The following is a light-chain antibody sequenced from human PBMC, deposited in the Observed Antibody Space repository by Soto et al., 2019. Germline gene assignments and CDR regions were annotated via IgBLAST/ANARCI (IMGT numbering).Light chain of an antibody. CDR3: QQYGGSPLYT. CDR2: GAS. Sequence: DIVLTQSPGTLSLSPGEGATLSCRASQSVSSSHLAWYQQKPGQAPRLVIYGASSRATGIPDRFSGSGSGTDFTVTISRLEPEDFAVYYCQQYGGSPLYTVGQGTTLEIK. V-gene: IGKV3-20*01. CDR1: QSVSSSH. J-gene: IGKJ2*01.